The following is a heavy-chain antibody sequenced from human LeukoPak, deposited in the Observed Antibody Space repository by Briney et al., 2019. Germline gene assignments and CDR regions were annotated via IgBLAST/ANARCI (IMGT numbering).Heavy chain of an antibody. J-gene: IGHJ4*02. D-gene: IGHD1-26*01. CDR1: GFTFSDYI. Sequence: PGGSLRLSCAASGFTFSDYIMHWVRQRPGKRLEWISLITSDGGRTNYADSVKGRFTISRDNNKESLYLQMNSLRTDDTAFYYCARDMGSGGYLRDWGQGTLVTVSS. V-gene: IGHV3-43*01. CDR2: ITSDGGRT. CDR3: ARDMGSGGYLRD.